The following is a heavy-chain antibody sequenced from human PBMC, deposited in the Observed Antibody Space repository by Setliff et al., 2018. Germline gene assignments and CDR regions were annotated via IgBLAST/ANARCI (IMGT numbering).Heavy chain of an antibody. Sequence: ASVKVSCKASGYAFGSSGISWVRQAPGQGLEWMGWINTKTGDPTYAQGFVGRVVFSLDASVSTAYLHINTLKADDTAFYYCTSEGSCSGGVCLDFDSWGQGTLVTVSS. J-gene: IGHJ4*02. CDR3: TSEGSCSGGVCLDFDS. CDR2: INTKTGDP. CDR1: GYAFGSSG. D-gene: IGHD2-15*01. V-gene: IGHV7-4-1*02.